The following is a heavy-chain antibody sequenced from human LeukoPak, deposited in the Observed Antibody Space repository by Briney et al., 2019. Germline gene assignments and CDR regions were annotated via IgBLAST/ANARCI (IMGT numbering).Heavy chain of an antibody. CDR2: ISAYNGNT. CDR1: GYTFTSYG. Sequence: ASVKVSCKASGYTFTSYGISWVQQAPGQGLEWMGWISAYNGNTNYAQKLQGRVTMTTDTSTSTAYMELRSLRSDDTAVYYCARDYDFWSGYYLGYWGQGTLVTVSS. V-gene: IGHV1-18*01. CDR3: ARDYDFWSGYYLGY. J-gene: IGHJ4*02. D-gene: IGHD3-3*01.